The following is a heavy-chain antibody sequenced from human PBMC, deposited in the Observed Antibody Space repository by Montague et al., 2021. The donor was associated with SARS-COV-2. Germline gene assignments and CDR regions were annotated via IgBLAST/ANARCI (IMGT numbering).Heavy chain of an antibody. D-gene: IGHD3-22*01. CDR2: MYTSGST. V-gene: IGHV4-61*02. Sequence: TLSLTCTVSGGSISSSKYYWSWIRQPAGKGLDWIGRMYTSGSTNYNPSLKIRVTISVDTSKYQFSLKLRSVTAADTAVYYCARDSPVVITISSWYYYGMDVWGQGTTVTVSS. CDR1: GGSISSSKYY. CDR3: ARDSPVVITISSWYYYGMDV. J-gene: IGHJ6*02.